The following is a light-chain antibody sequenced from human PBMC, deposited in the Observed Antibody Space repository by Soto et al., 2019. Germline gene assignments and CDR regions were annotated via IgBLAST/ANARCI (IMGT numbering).Light chain of an antibody. Sequence: ELVLPQSPRTLSLSPGERATVSCMASQSVSNNYLAWYQQKPGQAPRLLIYGASNRATGIPDRFSGSGSGTDFTLTISRLEPEDFAVYYCQQYGSSGTFGQGTKVDIK. CDR3: QQYGSSGT. V-gene: IGKV3-20*01. CDR2: GAS. J-gene: IGKJ1*01. CDR1: QSVSNNY.